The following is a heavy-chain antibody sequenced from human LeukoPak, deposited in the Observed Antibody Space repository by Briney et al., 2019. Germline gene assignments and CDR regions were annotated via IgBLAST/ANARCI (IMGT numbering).Heavy chain of an antibody. CDR2: IRSKANSYAT. Sequence: PRGSLRLSCAASGFTFSGSAMHWVRQASGKGLEWVGRIRSKANSYATAYAASVKGRFTISGDDSKNTAYLQMNSLKTEDTAVYYCTRHRPDYGDLDYWGQGTLVTVSS. J-gene: IGHJ4*02. D-gene: IGHD4-17*01. CDR3: TRHRPDYGDLDY. V-gene: IGHV3-73*01. CDR1: GFTFSGSA.